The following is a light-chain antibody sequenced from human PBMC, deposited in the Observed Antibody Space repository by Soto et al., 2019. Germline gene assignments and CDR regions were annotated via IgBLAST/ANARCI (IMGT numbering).Light chain of an antibody. CDR3: CSFAGSSTFWV. CDR2: EVN. Sequence: QSVLTQPASVSGSPRQSITISCSGTTSDVGGYDVVSWYQQHPGKAPKLMIFEVNQRPSGVSDRFSGSKSGNTASLTISGLQAGDEADYYCCSFAGSSTFWVFGGGTKLTVL. CDR1: TSDVGGYDV. J-gene: IGLJ3*02. V-gene: IGLV2-23*02.